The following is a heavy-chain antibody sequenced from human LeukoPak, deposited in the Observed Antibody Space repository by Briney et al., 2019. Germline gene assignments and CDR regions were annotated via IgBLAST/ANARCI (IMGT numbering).Heavy chain of an antibody. CDR2: INHSGST. D-gene: IGHD6-13*01. J-gene: IGHJ4*02. CDR3: ARGVSSSWDY. Sequence: SETLSLTCAVSGGSISSGGYYWSWIRQPPGKGLEWIGEINHSGSTNYNPSLKSRVTISVDTSKNQFSLKLSSVTAADTAVYYCARGVSSSWDYWGQGTLVTVSS. CDR1: GGSISSGGYY. V-gene: IGHV4-34*01.